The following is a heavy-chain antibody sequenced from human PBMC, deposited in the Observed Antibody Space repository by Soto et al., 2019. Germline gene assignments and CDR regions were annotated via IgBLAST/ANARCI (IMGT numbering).Heavy chain of an antibody. D-gene: IGHD4-17*01. V-gene: IGHV3-7*01. Sequence: ELHLVESGGGLVQPGGSLRLSCAASEFTFSSYWMTWVRQAPGKGLEWVAAIKEEGSEKYYVDSVKGRFTISSDNAKKSLYMQMNSLRAEDTAVYYCATNQRYAFDVWGQGTMVTVSS. CDR1: EFTFSSYW. CDR2: IKEEGSEK. CDR3: ATNQRYAFDV. J-gene: IGHJ3*01.